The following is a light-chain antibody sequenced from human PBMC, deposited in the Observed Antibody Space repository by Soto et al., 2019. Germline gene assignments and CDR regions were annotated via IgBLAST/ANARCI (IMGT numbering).Light chain of an antibody. Sequence: QSVLTQPPSGSGSPGQGVTISCSGSSSNIGGNYVYWYQQLPGTAPKLLIYRNDQRPSGVPDRFSGSKSGTSASLAISGLRSEDEADYHCAAWDDSLTVVFGGGTKLTVL. CDR2: RND. CDR1: SSNIGGNY. CDR3: AAWDDSLTVV. J-gene: IGLJ2*01. V-gene: IGLV1-47*01.